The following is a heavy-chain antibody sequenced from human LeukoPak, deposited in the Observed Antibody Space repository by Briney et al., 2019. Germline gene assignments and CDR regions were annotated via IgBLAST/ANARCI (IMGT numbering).Heavy chain of an antibody. J-gene: IGHJ4*02. CDR2: TSHDESNK. CDR3: ARDPLYTLTMGYYFDY. D-gene: IGHD3-10*01. CDR1: GFTFSNSP. V-gene: IGHV3-30-3*01. Sequence: SGGSLRLSCAASGFTFSNSPMHWVRQAPGKGQEWVAVTSHDESNKYYADSVKGRFTISRDNSKNTLYLQMDSLRAEDTAVYYCARDPLYTLTMGYYFDYWGQGTLVTVSS.